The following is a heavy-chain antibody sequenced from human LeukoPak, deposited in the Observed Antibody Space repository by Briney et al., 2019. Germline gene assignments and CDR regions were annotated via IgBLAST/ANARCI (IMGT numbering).Heavy chain of an antibody. J-gene: IGHJ4*02. CDR1: GGTFSSYA. CDR2: IIPIFGTA. D-gene: IGHD6-13*01. CDR3: ARDSSTTYYFDY. Sequence: ASVKVSCKASGGTFSSYAISWVRQAPGQGLEWMGGIIPIFGTANYAQKFQGKVTITTDESTSTAYMELSSLRSEDTAVYYCARDSSTTYYFDYWGQGTLVTVSS. V-gene: IGHV1-69*05.